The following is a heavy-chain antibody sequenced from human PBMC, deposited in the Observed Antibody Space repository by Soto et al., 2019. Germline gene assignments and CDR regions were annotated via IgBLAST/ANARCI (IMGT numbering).Heavy chain of an antibody. J-gene: IGHJ6*02. CDR3: VREARLADV. D-gene: IGHD6-25*01. Sequence: GGSLRLSCAASGFTFSDYYMNWIRQAPGKGLEWLSYISGGSSDTNYADSVKGRFTISRDNAKNSLYLQMNSLRVEDTAVYYCVREARLADVWGQGTKVTVSS. CDR1: GFTFSDYY. CDR2: ISGGSSDT. V-gene: IGHV3-11*06.